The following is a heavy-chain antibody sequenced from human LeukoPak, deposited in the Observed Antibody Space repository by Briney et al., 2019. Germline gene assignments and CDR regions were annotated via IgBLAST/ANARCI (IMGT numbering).Heavy chain of an antibody. J-gene: IGHJ3*02. CDR3: AREDDSSGYYPDAFDI. Sequence: SETLSLTCAVSGGSISSSNWWSWVRQPPGKGLEWIGEIYHSGSTNYNPSLKSRVTISVDTSKNQFSLKLSSVTAADTAVYYCAREDDSSGYYPDAFDIWGQGTMVTVSS. V-gene: IGHV4-4*02. CDR1: GGSISSSNW. CDR2: IYHSGST. D-gene: IGHD3-22*01.